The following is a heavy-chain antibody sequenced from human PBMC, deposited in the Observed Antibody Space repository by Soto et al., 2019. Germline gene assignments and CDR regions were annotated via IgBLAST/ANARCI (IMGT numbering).Heavy chain of an antibody. CDR1: GGTFSSYA. J-gene: IGHJ5*02. CDR3: VRAINRGYCSGGSCLKWFDP. V-gene: IGHV1-69*13. D-gene: IGHD2-15*01. Sequence: SVKVSCKSSGGTFSSYAISWVRQAPGQGLEWMGGIIPIFGTANYAQKFQGRVTITADESTSTAYMELSSLRSEDTAVYYCVRAINRGYCSGGSCLKWFDPWGQGTLVTVSS. CDR2: IIPIFGTA.